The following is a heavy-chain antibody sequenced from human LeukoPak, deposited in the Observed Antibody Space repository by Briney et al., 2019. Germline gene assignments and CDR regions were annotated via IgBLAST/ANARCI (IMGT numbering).Heavy chain of an antibody. D-gene: IGHD2-21*02. V-gene: IGHV3-7*05. CDR3: ARDPGDDCRGGFDC. CDR1: GFTFSGYW. CDR2: IKQDGSQE. Sequence: PGGSLRLSCTASGFTFSGYWMTWVRQAPGKGLEWVANIKQDGSQEEYVDSVKGRFTISRDNAMDLLHLQMNSLRAEDTAIYYCARDPGDDCRGGFDCWGQGTLVTVSS. J-gene: IGHJ4*02.